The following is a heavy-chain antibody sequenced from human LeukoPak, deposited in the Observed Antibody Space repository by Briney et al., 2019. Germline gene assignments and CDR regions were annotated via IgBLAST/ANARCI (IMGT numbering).Heavy chain of an antibody. CDR2: ISSSSSYI. CDR3: ARVRDTAMVTSAFDI. V-gene: IGHV3-21*01. D-gene: IGHD5-18*01. CDR1: GFTFSSYS. Sequence: GGSLRLSCAASGFTFSSYSMNWVRQAPGKGLEWVSSISSSSSYIYYADSVKGRFTISRDNAKNSLYLQMNSLRAEDTAVYYCARVRDTAMVTSAFDIWGQGTMVTVSS. J-gene: IGHJ3*02.